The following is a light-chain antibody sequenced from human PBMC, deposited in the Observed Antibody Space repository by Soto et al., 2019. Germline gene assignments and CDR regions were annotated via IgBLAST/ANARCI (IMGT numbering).Light chain of an antibody. CDR1: SSDIGAHNF. V-gene: IGLV2-14*01. Sequence: QSALTQPASVSGSPGQSITISCSGTSSDIGAHNFVSWYQQHPGKAPKLIFYEVSNRPPGLSDRFSGSKSGTTASLTISGLQAEDEADYLCSSYTTNKTLLFGGGTKVTVL. J-gene: IGLJ2*01. CDR3: SSYTTNKTLL. CDR2: EVS.